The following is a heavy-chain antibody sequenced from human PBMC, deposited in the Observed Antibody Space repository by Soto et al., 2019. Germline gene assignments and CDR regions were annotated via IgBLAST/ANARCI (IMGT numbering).Heavy chain of an antibody. CDR2: INAGNGNT. J-gene: IGHJ5*02. D-gene: IGHD6-13*01. CDR3: ARDGIAAAGTSWFDP. Sequence: QVQLVQSGAEEKKPGASVKVSCKASGYTFTSHAMHWVRQAPGQSLGWMGWINAGNGNTKYSQKFQGRVTITTDTSASTAYMELSSLRSEDTAVYYCARDGIAAAGTSWFDPWGQGTLVTVSS. V-gene: IGHV1-3*05. CDR1: GYTFTSHA.